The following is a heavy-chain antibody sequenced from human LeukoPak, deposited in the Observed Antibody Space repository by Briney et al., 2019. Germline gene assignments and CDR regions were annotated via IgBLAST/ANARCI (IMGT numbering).Heavy chain of an antibody. V-gene: IGHV4-59*08. CDR3: ARRPSGYVAGGLDV. J-gene: IGHJ6*02. CDR2: IYYSGTT. Sequence: PSETLSLTCTVSGGSISSYYWSWIRQPPGKGLEWIGYIYYSGTTNYNPSLRSRVTISVDTSKNQFSLQLSSVTAADTAVYYCARRPSGYVAGGLDVWGRGTTVTVSS. D-gene: IGHD5-12*01. CDR1: GGSISSYY.